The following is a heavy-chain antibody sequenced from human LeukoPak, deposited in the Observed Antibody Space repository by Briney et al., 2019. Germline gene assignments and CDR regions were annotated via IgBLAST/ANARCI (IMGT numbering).Heavy chain of an antibody. D-gene: IGHD2-15*01. CDR3: AKVVRGVAAFSFFYYMDV. CDR1: GFPFSSYA. Sequence: GGSLRLSCAASGFPFSSYAMYWVRQAPGKGLEWVSAISGSGGSTYYADSVKGRFTISRDNSKNTLYLQMNSLRAEDTAVYYCAKVVRGVAAFSFFYYMDVWGKGTTVTVSS. V-gene: IGHV3-23*01. J-gene: IGHJ6*03. CDR2: ISGSGGST.